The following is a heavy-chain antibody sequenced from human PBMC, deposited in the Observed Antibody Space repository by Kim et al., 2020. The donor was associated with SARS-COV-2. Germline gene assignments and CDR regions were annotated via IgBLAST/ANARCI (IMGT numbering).Heavy chain of an antibody. CDR2: IKQDGSEK. Sequence: GGSLRLSCVGSGFTFSYYFMSWVRQAPGKGLEWVANIKQDGSEKKYVASVRGRFTISRDNDRSSMYLQMDSLIAEDTGYYFCARGGRTAYFFD. D-gene: IGHD2-21*01. V-gene: IGHV3-7*01. CDR1: GFTFSYYF. J-gene: IGHJ4*01. CDR3: ARGGRTAYFFD.